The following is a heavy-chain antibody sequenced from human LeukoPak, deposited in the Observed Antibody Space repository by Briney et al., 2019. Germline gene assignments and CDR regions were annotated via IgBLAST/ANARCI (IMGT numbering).Heavy chain of an antibody. D-gene: IGHD3-22*01. Sequence: PSETLSLTCTVSGASVSSTEYYWSWVRQPPGKGLEWIGYIFHGRTFYSPSLKSRAAISVDTSKNQFTLRLTSVTAADTAVYFCASAVDYYYDSSGFRYWDQGTLVPVSS. CDR2: IFHGRT. V-gene: IGHV4-30-4*01. J-gene: IGHJ4*02. CDR1: GASVSSTEYY. CDR3: ASAVDYYYDSSGFRY.